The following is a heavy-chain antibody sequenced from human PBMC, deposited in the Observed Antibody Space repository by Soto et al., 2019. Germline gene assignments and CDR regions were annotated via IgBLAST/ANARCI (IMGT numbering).Heavy chain of an antibody. V-gene: IGHV1-18*04. D-gene: IGHD2-2*03. CDR2: ISAYNGNT. J-gene: IGHJ5*02. Sequence: SVKVACKSSVYTSTSYGISWVRQAPGQGLEWMGWISAYNGNTNYSQKLQGRVTMTTDTSTSTAYMELRSLRSDYTAVYYCARVGMDMVVVPAAMEHWFDLWGQGTLVTGSS. CDR1: VYTSTSYG. CDR3: ARVGMDMVVVPAAMEHWFDL.